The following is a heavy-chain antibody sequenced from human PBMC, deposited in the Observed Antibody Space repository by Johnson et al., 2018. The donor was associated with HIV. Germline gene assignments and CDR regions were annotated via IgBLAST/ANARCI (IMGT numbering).Heavy chain of an antibody. CDR2: ISWNSGSI. Sequence: VQLVESGGGLVQPGRSLRLSCAASGFTFDDYAMHWVRQAPGKGLEWVSGISWNSGSIGYADSVKGRFTISRDNAKNSLYLQMDSLRAEDTAVYYCARDGEYSSSWYRAFDIWGQGTMVTVSS. CDR3: ARDGEYSSSWYRAFDI. D-gene: IGHD6-13*01. J-gene: IGHJ3*02. V-gene: IGHV3-9*01. CDR1: GFTFDDYA.